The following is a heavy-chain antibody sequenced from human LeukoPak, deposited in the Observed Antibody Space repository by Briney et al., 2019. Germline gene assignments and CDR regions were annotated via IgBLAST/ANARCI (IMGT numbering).Heavy chain of an antibody. Sequence: SETLSLTCAVYGGSFSGYYWSWIRQPPGKGLEWIGEINHSGSTNYNPSLKSRVTISVDTSKNQFSLKLSSVTAADTAVYYCARGRGSPGRGNYFDYWGQGTLVTVSS. J-gene: IGHJ4*02. CDR1: GGSFSGYY. CDR2: INHSGST. D-gene: IGHD3-16*01. V-gene: IGHV4-34*01. CDR3: ARGRGSPGRGNYFDY.